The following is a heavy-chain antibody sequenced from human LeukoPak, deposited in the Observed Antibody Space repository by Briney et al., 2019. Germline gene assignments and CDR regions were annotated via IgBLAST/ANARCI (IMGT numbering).Heavy chain of an antibody. Sequence: PSETLSLTCTVSGGSLSISSYYWAWIRQPPGKGLEWIGSIYYSGNTYYNAPLKGRVTISVDTSKNQFSLKLSSVTAADTAVYYCAKSRSGAGLFDSWGQGTLVTVSS. J-gene: IGHJ4*02. V-gene: IGHV4-39*01. CDR3: AKSRSGAGLFDS. CDR2: IYYSGNT. CDR1: GGSLSISSYY. D-gene: IGHD6-13*01.